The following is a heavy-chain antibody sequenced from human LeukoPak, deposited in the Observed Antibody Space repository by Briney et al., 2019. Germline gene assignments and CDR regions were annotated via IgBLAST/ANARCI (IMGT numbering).Heavy chain of an antibody. CDR2: INHSGST. CDR1: GGSFSGYY. J-gene: IGHJ2*01. Sequence: PSETLSLTCAVYGGSFSGYYWSWIRQPPGKGLEWIGEINHSGSTNYNPSLKSRVTISVDTSKNQFSLKLSSVTAADTAVYYCQGYYYDSSGRYFDLWGRGTLVAVSS. CDR3: QGYYYDSSGRYFDL. D-gene: IGHD3-22*01. V-gene: IGHV4-34*01.